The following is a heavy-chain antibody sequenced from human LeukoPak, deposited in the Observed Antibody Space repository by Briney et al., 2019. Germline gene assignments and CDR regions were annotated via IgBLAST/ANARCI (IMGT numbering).Heavy chain of an antibody. D-gene: IGHD4-11*01. Sequence: PGGSLRLSCAASGFTFSDYYMSWIRQAPGKGLEWVSYISSISSYTNYADSVKGRFTISRDNAKNSLYLQLNSLRAEDTAVYYCARAPHDSNYGPYYYGMDVWGQGTTVTVSS. J-gene: IGHJ6*02. CDR1: GFTFSDYY. V-gene: IGHV3-11*06. CDR2: ISSISSYT. CDR3: ARAPHDSNYGPYYYGMDV.